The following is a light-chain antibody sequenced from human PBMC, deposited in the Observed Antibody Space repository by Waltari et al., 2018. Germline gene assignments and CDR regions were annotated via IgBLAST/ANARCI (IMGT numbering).Light chain of an antibody. CDR3: SSYAGADTVV. Sequence: QSALTQPPSASGSPGQSVTISCTRTSRYVGGYNYVSWYQQYPDKAPKLMIYEVTQRPSGVPDRFSGSKSGNTASLTVSGLQAEDEADYYCSSYAGADTVVFGGGTKLTVL. J-gene: IGLJ2*01. CDR2: EVT. V-gene: IGLV2-8*01. CDR1: SRYVGGYNY.